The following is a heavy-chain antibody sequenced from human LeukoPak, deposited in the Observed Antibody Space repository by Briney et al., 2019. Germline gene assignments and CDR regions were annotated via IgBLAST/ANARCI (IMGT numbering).Heavy chain of an antibody. CDR3: AKEGDISAGLDY. CDR2: IGTDGDT. CDR1: GFTFSSYD. Sequence: GGSLRLSCAASGFTFSSYDMHWVRQPTGKGLEWVSAIGTDGDTYYSGSVKGRFTISRENAKNSLFLQMSSLRAGDTAVYYCAKEGDISAGLDYWGQGTLVIVSS. V-gene: IGHV3-13*01. D-gene: IGHD6-13*01. J-gene: IGHJ4*02.